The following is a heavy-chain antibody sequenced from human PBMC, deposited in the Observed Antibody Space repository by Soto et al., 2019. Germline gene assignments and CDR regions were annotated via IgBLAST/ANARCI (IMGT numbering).Heavy chain of an antibody. CDR3: ARAEYSSSTGNYYYYGMDV. D-gene: IGHD6-6*01. J-gene: IGHJ6*02. Sequence: SQTLSLTCAISGDSVSSNSAALNLIMQSPSRGLEWLGRTYYRSKWYNDYAVSVKSRITINPDTSKNQFSLQLNSVTPEDTAVYYCARAEYSSSTGNYYYYGMDVWGQGTTVTVSS. CDR2: TYYRSKWYN. V-gene: IGHV6-1*01. CDR1: GDSVSSNSAA.